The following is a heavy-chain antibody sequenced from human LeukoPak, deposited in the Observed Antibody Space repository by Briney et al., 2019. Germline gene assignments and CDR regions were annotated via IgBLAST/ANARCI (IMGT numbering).Heavy chain of an antibody. J-gene: IGHJ6*03. V-gene: IGHV4-61*01. CDR2: IHYSGST. CDR1: GYSISSGYY. D-gene: IGHD2-15*01. Sequence: SETLSLTCTVSGYSISSGYYWGWIRQPPGKGLEWIGYIHYSGSTNYNPSLKSRVTISVDTSKNQFSLKLSSVTAADTAVYYCARTTEGYCRGRSCYSYNYYMDVWGKGTTVTVSS. CDR3: ARTTEGYCRGRSCYSYNYYMDV.